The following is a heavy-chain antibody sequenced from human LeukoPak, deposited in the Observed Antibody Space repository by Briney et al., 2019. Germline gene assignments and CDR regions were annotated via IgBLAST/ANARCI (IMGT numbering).Heavy chain of an antibody. CDR1: GGSISSYS. CDR3: ARAGQQLVRIDYFDY. CDR2: IYYSGST. V-gene: IGHV4-59*12. J-gene: IGHJ4*02. D-gene: IGHD6-6*01. Sequence: SETLSLTCTVSGGSISSYSWSWLRQPPRKGLEWIGYIYYSGSTNYNPSLKSRVTISVDTSKNQFSLKLSSVTAADTAVYYCARAGQQLVRIDYFDYWGQGTLVTVSS.